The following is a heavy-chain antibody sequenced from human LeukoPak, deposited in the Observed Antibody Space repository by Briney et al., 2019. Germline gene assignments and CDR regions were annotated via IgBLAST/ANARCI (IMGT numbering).Heavy chain of an antibody. CDR3: ARDGAGMTGTGLDY. D-gene: IGHD3-9*01. CDR1: GGSISSGGYY. J-gene: IGHJ4*02. Sequence: PSETLSLTCTVSGGSISSGGYYWGWIRQPPGKGLEWLGYIHYTGNTIYNPSLKSRVTISMDTAKNQFSLKVSSVTAADTAVYYCARDGAGMTGTGLDYWGQGILATVSS. V-gene: IGHV4-61*08. CDR2: IHYTGNT.